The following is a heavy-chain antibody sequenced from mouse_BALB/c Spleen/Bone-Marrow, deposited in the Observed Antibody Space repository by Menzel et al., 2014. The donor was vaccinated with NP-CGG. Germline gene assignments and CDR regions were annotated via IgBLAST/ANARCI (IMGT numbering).Heavy chain of an antibody. J-gene: IGHJ3*01. CDR3: ASSSYGSSQFAY. CDR2: IWAGGSI. V-gene: IGHV2-9*02. D-gene: IGHD1-1*01. Sequence: QVQLQQSGPGLVAPSQSLSITCTVSGFSSXSYGVHWVRQPPGKGLEWLGVIWAGGSIIYNSALMSRLSISKDNSKSQVFLKMNSLQTDDTAMYYCASSSYGSSQFAYWGQGTLVTVSA. CDR1: GFSSXSYG.